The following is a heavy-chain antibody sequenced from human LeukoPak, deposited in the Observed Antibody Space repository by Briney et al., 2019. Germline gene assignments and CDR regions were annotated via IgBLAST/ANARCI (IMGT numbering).Heavy chain of an antibody. V-gene: IGHV1-8*01. J-gene: IGHJ5*02. D-gene: IGHD3-10*01. CDR2: MNPNSGNT. CDR1: GYTFTSYD. CDR3: ARGRVVRITMARGVMKWFDP. Sequence: ASVKVSCKASGYTFTSYDINWVRQATGQGLEWMGWMNPNSGNTGYAQKFQGRVTMTRNTSISTAYMELSSLRSEDTAVYYCARGRVVRITMARGVMKWFDPWGQGTLVTVSS.